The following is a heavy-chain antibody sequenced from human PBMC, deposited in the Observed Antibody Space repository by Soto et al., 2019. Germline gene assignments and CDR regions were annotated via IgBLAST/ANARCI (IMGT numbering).Heavy chain of an antibody. Sequence: ASVKVSCKASGYTFTGYYMHWVRQAPGQGLEWMGWINPNSGGTNYAQKFQGWVTMTRDTSISTAYMELSRLRSDDTAVYYCARQYSSGWYDWANFDYWGQGTLVTVSS. V-gene: IGHV1-2*04. J-gene: IGHJ4*02. CDR3: ARQYSSGWYDWANFDY. D-gene: IGHD6-19*01. CDR1: GYTFTGYY. CDR2: INPNSGGT.